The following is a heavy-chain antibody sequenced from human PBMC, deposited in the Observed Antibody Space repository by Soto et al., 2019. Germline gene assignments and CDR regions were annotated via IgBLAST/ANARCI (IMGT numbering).Heavy chain of an antibody. V-gene: IGHV1-18*01. D-gene: IGHD3-22*01. CDR3: ARVIGYYYHMDV. CDR1: GYTFTTYD. CDR2: ISAYNGNT. J-gene: IGHJ6*02. Sequence: QVQLVQSGGEVKKPGASVKVSCKASGYTFTTYDLSGVRQAPGQGLEWMGWISAYNGNTNYAQNLQGRVTMTTDTSTSTAYMELRSLRSDDTAVYYCARVIGYYYHMDVWGQGTTVTVSS.